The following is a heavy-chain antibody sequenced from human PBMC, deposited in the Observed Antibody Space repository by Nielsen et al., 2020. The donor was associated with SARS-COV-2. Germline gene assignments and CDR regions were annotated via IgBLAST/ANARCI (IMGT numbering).Heavy chain of an antibody. J-gene: IGHJ4*02. Sequence: GKSLKISCRASGLIFGTYGMHWVRQAPGKGLEWVAGIWYDGSNENYAESVKGRFTISRDNSNNTLFLQMDSLTADDTAVYFCARLSNFWSGYNDYWGQGTLVIVSS. CDR1: GLIFGTYG. V-gene: IGHV3-33*01. D-gene: IGHD3-3*01. CDR3: ARLSNFWSGYNDY. CDR2: IWYDGSNE.